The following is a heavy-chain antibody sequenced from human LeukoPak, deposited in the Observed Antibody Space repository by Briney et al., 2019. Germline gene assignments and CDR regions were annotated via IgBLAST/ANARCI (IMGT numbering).Heavy chain of an antibody. CDR2: IYYSGST. D-gene: IGHD6-13*01. V-gene: IGHV4-59*01. CDR3: AREGRGIAAAASNWFDP. CDR1: GGSISSYY. J-gene: IGHJ5*02. Sequence: SETLSLTCTVSGGSISSYYWSWIRQPPGKGLEWIGYIYYSGSTNYNPSLKSRVTISVDTSKNQFSLKLSSVTAADTAVYYCAREGRGIAAAASNWFDPWGQGTLVTVSS.